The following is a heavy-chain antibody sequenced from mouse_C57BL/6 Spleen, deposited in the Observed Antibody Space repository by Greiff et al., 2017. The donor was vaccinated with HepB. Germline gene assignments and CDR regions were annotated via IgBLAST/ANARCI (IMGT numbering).Heavy chain of an antibody. D-gene: IGHD1-1*02. CDR3: ARRGGKGSYWYFDV. V-gene: IGHV1-61*01. CDR1: GYTFTSYW. J-gene: IGHJ1*03. Sequence: QLPGAELVRPGSSVKLSCKASGYTFTSYWMDWVKQRPGQGLEWIGNIYPSDSETHYNQKFKDKATLTVDKSSSTAYMQLSSLTSEDSAVYYCARRGGKGSYWYFDVWGTGTTVTVSS. CDR2: IYPSDSET.